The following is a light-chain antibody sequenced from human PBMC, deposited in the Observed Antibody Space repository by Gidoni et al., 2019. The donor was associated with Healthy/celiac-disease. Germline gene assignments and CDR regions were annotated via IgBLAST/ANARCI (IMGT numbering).Light chain of an antibody. Sequence: LVFTQSPGILSLSPGARSTLSCRASTIVSSSYLAWYQQKPGQAPRLLIYGASSRATGSPDRCSGSGSGADFTLTISRLEPEDFAVYYCQQYGSSPGYTFGQGTKLEIK. CDR3: QQYGSSPGYT. CDR1: TIVSSSY. J-gene: IGKJ2*01. CDR2: GAS. V-gene: IGKV3-20*01.